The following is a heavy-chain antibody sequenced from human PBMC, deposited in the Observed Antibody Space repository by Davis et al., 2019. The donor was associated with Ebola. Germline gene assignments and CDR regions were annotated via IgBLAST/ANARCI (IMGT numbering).Heavy chain of an antibody. CDR2: IYYSGST. J-gene: IGHJ4*02. V-gene: IGHV4-30-2*01. CDR1: GGSISSGGYS. D-gene: IGHD1-26*01. Sequence: MPSETLSLTCAVSGGSISSGGYSWSWIRQPPGKGLEWIGYIYYSGSTYYNPSLKSRVTISVDTSKNQFSLKLSSVTAADTAVYYCARLVGAHDYWGQGTLVTVSS. CDR3: ARLVGAHDY.